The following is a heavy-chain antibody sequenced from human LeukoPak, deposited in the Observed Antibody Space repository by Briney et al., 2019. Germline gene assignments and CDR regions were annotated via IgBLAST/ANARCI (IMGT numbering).Heavy chain of an antibody. D-gene: IGHD3-22*01. Sequence: ASVKVSCKASGYTFTGYYMLWVRQAPGQGLEWLGWINPNSGGINYAQKFQGRVTMTRDTSISTAYMELSSLRSEDTAVYYCARGVDYYDSSGYPFLWGQGTLVTVSS. CDR3: ARGVDYYDSSGYPFL. J-gene: IGHJ4*02. V-gene: IGHV1-2*02. CDR2: INPNSGGI. CDR1: GYTFTGYY.